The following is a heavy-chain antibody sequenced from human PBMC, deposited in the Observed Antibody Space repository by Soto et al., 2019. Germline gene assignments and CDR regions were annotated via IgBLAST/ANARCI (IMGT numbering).Heavy chain of an antibody. D-gene: IGHD6-19*01. V-gene: IGHV3-23*01. CDR3: ALPWAGTPFDY. J-gene: IGHJ4*02. CDR1: GFTFGSYA. CDR2: ISGTGGST. Sequence: VQLLESGGAFVQPGGSLRLSCAASGFTFGSYAMSWVRQAPGKGLEWVSSISGTGGSTYYADSVKGRFTISRDNSKKTMFLQINNLRADDTAIYYCALPWAGTPFDYWGQGTLVTVSS.